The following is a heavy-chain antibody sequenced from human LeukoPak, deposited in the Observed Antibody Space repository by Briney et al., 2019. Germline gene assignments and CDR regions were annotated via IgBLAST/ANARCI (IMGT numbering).Heavy chain of an antibody. V-gene: IGHV4-38-2*01. D-gene: IGHD6-13*01. Sequence: SETLSLTCAVSGYSISSGYYWGWIRQPPGKGLEWIGSIYHCGSTYYNPSLKSRFTISVDTSKNQFSLKLSSVTAADTAVYYCARQSVAAAGDFDYWGQGTLVTVSS. CDR2: IYHCGST. J-gene: IGHJ4*02. CDR1: GYSISSGYY. CDR3: ARQSVAAAGDFDY.